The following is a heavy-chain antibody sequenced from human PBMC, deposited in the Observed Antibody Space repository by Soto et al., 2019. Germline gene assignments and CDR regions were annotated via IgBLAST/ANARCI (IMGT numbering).Heavy chain of an antibody. CDR1: EFTFSSYA. CDR2: VSNDGSNK. D-gene: IGHD2-8*01. CDR3: AKDQSTNSRSYHALDV. V-gene: IGHV3-30*18. Sequence: QVQLVESGGGVVQPGESLRLSCAASEFTFSSYAMHWVRQAPGKGLEWVAVVSNDGSNKYYADSGKGRITISRDNSKNTLNLQMNSLRAEDTAVYYCAKDQSTNSRSYHALDVWGQGTTVTVSS. J-gene: IGHJ6*02.